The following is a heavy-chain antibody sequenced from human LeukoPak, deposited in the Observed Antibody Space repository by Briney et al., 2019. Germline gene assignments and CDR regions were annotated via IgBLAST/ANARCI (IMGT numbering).Heavy chain of an antibody. CDR3: ARGVTQYYYGSGSYYNCWFDP. D-gene: IGHD3-10*01. V-gene: IGHV4-34*01. CDR1: GGSFSGYY. CDR2: IHHSGST. Sequence: SETLSLTCAVYGGSFSGYYWSWIRQPPGKGLEWVGEIHHSGSTNYNPSLKSRVTISVDTSKNQFSLKLSSVTAADTAVYYCARGVTQYYYGSGSYYNCWFDPWGQGTLVTVSS. J-gene: IGHJ5*02.